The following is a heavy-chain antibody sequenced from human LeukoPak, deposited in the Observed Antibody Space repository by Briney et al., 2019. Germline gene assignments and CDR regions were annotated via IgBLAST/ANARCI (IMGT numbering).Heavy chain of an antibody. CDR1: GFTVSSNY. V-gene: IGHV3-66*02. Sequence: GPSLRLSCAASGFTVSSNYMSWVRQAPGKGLECVSVISSGGSTYYAASVTGRFTIYRDTSKNTLYLQMNSLRPEDTAVYYCARDREGYYGSGSYVYWGQGTLVTVSS. CDR2: ISSGGST. D-gene: IGHD3-10*01. J-gene: IGHJ4*02. CDR3: ARDREGYYGSGSYVY.